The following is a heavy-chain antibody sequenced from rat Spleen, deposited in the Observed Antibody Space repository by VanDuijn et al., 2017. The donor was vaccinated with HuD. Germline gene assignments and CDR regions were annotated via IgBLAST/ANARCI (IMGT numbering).Heavy chain of an antibody. Sequence: EVQLVESGGGLVRPGRSLKISCAASGLTYSNYVMAWVRQAPTKGLEWVATISTGGGDTYYRDSVRGRFTISRNNAKNTLFLQMDSLRSEYTATYYCVKDRGEYNNLFDYWGQGVMVTVSS. CDR2: ISTGGGDT. D-gene: IGHD1-10*01. J-gene: IGHJ2*01. CDR3: VKDRGEYNNLFDY. V-gene: IGHV5S13*01. CDR1: GLTYSNYV.